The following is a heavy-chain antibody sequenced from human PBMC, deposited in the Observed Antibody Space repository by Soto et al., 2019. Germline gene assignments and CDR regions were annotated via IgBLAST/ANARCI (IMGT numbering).Heavy chain of an antibody. J-gene: IGHJ6*02. Sequence: GSGPTLVNPTQTLTLTCTFSGFSLSTSGMCVSWIRQPPGKALEWLALIDWDDDKYYSTSLKTRLTISKDTSKNQVVLTMTNMDPVDTATYYCARARSGWLFDYGMDVWGQGTTVTVSS. D-gene: IGHD6-19*01. CDR3: ARARSGWLFDYGMDV. CDR1: GFSLSTSGMC. V-gene: IGHV2-70*01. CDR2: IDWDDDK.